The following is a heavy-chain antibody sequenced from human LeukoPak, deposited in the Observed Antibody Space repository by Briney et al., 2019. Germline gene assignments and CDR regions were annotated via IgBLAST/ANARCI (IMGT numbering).Heavy chain of an antibody. Sequence: GGSLRLSCAASGLTFSSYWMCWVRQAPGKGLEWGANMNEDGSEKYFLNSVKGRFTISRDNAKNSVYLQMNSLRAEDTAVYYCASGVYHFDHWGQGTLVTVSS. V-gene: IGHV3-7*01. CDR1: GLTFSSYW. CDR3: ASGVYHFDH. D-gene: IGHD6-6*01. CDR2: MNEDGSEK. J-gene: IGHJ4*02.